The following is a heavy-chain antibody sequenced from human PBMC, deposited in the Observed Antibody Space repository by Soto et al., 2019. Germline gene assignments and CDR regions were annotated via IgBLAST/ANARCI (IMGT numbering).Heavy chain of an antibody. CDR2: IYWDDGK. V-gene: IGHV2-5*02. Sequence: QITLKESGPTLVKPTQTLTLTCTFSGFSLRTSGVGVGWIRQPPGKALEWLALIYWDDGKRYSPSLKSRLTITKYTSKNQVVLRMTNMDPVDTATYYCAHLTTGGFYFDCWGQGTLVNVSS. CDR1: GFSLRTSGVG. D-gene: IGHD4-17*01. CDR3: AHLTTGGFYFDC. J-gene: IGHJ4*02.